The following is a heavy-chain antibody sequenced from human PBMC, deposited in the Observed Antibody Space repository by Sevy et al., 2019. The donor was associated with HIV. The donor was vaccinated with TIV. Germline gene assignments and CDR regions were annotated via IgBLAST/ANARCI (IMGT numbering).Heavy chain of an antibody. CDR1: GFTFSSNA. CDR2: ISGSGSFT. V-gene: IGHV3-23*01. J-gene: IGHJ4*02. Sequence: GGSLRLSCAASGFTFSSNAMSWVRQAPGKGLEWVSSISGSGSFTYYADSVKGHFTISRDNSKNTLYLQMTSLRAEDTAVYYCAKEGQGEYYDSSGSFDYWGQGTLVTVSS. CDR3: AKEGQGEYYDSSGSFDY. D-gene: IGHD3-22*01.